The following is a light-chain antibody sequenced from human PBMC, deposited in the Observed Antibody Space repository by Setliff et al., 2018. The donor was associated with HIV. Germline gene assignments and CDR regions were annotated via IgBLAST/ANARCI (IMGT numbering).Light chain of an antibody. CDR2: EVY. CDR3: CSNTGSNTYV. Sequence: QSALTQPASVSGSPGQSITISCTGTSGDVGTYNLVSWYQQYPGKAPKLMISEVYKRPSGISNRFSGSKSGKTASLTISGLQAEDEADYYCCSNTGSNTYVFGSGTKVTVL. V-gene: IGLV2-23*02. CDR1: SGDVGTYNL. J-gene: IGLJ1*01.